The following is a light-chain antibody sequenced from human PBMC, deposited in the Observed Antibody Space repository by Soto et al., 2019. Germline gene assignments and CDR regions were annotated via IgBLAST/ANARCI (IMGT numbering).Light chain of an antibody. CDR3: SSYTTSSTVV. CDR2: DVS. V-gene: IGLV2-14*03. Sequence: QSALTQPASVSGSPGQSSTISCTGTSSDVGNYNYVSWYQQHPGKAPKLMIYDVSDRPSGVSNRFSGSKSGNTASLTISGLQAEDEAHYSCSSYTTSSTVVFGGGTKLTVL. CDR1: SSDVGNYNY. J-gene: IGLJ2*01.